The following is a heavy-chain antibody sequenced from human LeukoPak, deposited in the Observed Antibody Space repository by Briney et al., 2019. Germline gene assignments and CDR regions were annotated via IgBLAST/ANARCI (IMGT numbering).Heavy chain of an antibody. D-gene: IGHD3-10*01. CDR1: GGSFSGYY. V-gene: IGHV4-34*01. CDR3: ARATTKGYYGSGSYSAFDY. J-gene: IGHJ4*02. Sequence: PSETLSLTCAVYGGSFSGYYWSWIRQPPGKGREWIGEINHSGSTNYNPSLKSRVTISVDTSKNQFSLKLSSVTAADTAVYYCARATTKGYYGSGSYSAFDYWGQGTLVTVSS. CDR2: INHSGST.